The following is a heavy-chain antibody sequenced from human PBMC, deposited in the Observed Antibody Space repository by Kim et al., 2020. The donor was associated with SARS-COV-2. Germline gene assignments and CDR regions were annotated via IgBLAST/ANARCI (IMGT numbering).Heavy chain of an antibody. Sequence: GGSLRLSCAASGFTFSSYEMNWVRQAPGKGLEWVSYISSSGSTIYYADSVKGRFTISRDNAKNSLYLQMNSLRAEDTAVYYCWSGYHHYYYYYMDVWGKGTTVTVSS. CDR2: ISSSGSTI. CDR1: GFTFSSYE. V-gene: IGHV3-48*03. D-gene: IGHD5-18*01. J-gene: IGHJ6*03. CDR3: WSGYHHYYYYYMDV.